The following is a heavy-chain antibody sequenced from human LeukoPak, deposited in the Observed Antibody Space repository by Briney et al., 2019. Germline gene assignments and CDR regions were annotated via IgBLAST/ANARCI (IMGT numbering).Heavy chain of an antibody. CDR1: GFSLSTSGVG. D-gene: IGHD3-10*01. CDR3: AHKGRGSGSYNM. CDR2: AYWNNDK. Sequence: SGPTLVKPTQTLTLTCTFSGFSLSTSGVGVGWIRQPPGKALEWLAVAYWNNDKSYSPSLKGRLTITKDTSKNQVVLKMTNMDPVDTATYYCAHKGRGSGSYNMWGQGTLVTVSS. V-gene: IGHV2-5*01. J-gene: IGHJ4*02.